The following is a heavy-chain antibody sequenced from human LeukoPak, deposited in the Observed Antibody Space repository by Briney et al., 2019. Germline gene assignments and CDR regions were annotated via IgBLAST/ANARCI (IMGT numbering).Heavy chain of an antibody. CDR1: GFTFSRFW. CDR3: AKDQTVAVAGPFDN. Sequence: PGGSLRLSCAASGFTFSRFWMSWVRQAPGKGLEWVSGISGSAVSTFYADSVKGRFTISRDNSKTTLYLHMDSLRVEDTAVYYCAKDQTVAVAGPFDNWGQGTLVTVSS. J-gene: IGHJ4*02. D-gene: IGHD6-19*01. V-gene: IGHV3-23*01. CDR2: ISGSAVST.